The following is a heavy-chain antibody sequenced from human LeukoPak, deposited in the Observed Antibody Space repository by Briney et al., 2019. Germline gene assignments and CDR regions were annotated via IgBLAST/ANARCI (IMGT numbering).Heavy chain of an antibody. CDR2: IRYDGSDK. D-gene: IGHD6-13*01. V-gene: IGHV3-30*02. CDR1: GFTFSSYG. CDR3: AKDFKRYSSSHGAFDI. J-gene: IGHJ3*02. Sequence: GGSLRLSCAASGFTFSSYGMHWVRQAPGKGLEWVAFIRYDGSDKYYADSVKGRFTISRDNSKNTLYLQMNCLRAEDTAVYYCAKDFKRYSSSHGAFDIWGQGTMVTVSS.